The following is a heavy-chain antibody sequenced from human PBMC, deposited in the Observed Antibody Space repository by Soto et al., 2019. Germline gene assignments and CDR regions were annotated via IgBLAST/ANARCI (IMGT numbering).Heavy chain of an antibody. D-gene: IGHD5-12*01. CDR3: TRVDGYTHPSAF. CDR2: ITANSDYT. CDR1: GFYFSTDR. J-gene: IGHJ4*02. Sequence: AGSLSLSCAASGFYFSTDRMCGFRRAPAKGLEWVSSITANSDYTYHADSLKGRFTISRDNAKNSLYLQMNNLTADDTALYFCTRVDGYTHPSAFWGQGTQVTFP. V-gene: IGHV3-21*01.